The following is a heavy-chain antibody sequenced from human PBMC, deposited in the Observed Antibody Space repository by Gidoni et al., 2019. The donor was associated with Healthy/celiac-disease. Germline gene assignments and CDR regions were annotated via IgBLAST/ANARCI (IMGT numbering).Heavy chain of an antibody. CDR2: IKQDGSEK. D-gene: IGHD2-2*01. Sequence: EVQLVESGGGLVQPGGSLRLSCAASGFTFSSYWMSWVRQAAGKGREWVANIKQDGSEKYYVDSVKGRFTISRDNAKNSLYLQMNSLRAEDTAVYYCARDHVYCSSTSCYANWFDPWGQGTLVTVSS. V-gene: IGHV3-7*03. CDR1: GFTFSSYW. CDR3: ARDHVYCSSTSCYANWFDP. J-gene: IGHJ5*02.